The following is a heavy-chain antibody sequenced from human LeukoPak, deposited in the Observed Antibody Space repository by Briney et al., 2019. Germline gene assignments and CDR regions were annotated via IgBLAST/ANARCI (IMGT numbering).Heavy chain of an antibody. CDR1: GGSISSYY. V-gene: IGHV4-59*12. CDR3: ARGSTIFGVVP. D-gene: IGHD3-3*01. J-gene: IGHJ5*02. CDR2: IYYSGST. Sequence: PSETLSLTCTVSGGSISSYYWSWIRQPPGKGLEWIGYIYYSGSTNYNPSLKSRVTISVGRSKNQFSLKLSSVTAADTAVYYCARGSTIFGVVPWGQGTLVTVSS.